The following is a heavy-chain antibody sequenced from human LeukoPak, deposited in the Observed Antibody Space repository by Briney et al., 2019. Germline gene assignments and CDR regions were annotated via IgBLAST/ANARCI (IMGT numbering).Heavy chain of an antibody. V-gene: IGHV4-59*08. D-gene: IGHD2-21*01. CDR2: IYYSGST. CDR3: ARHLNNCGDDCYIFDY. J-gene: IGHJ4*02. Sequence: KASETLSLTCAVYRGSFSGYYWSWIRQPPGKGLEWMGYIYYSGSTNYNPSLKSRVTISVDTSKNQFSLRVSSVTAADTAVYYCARHLNNCGDDCYIFDYWGQGTLVTVSS. CDR1: RGSFSGYY.